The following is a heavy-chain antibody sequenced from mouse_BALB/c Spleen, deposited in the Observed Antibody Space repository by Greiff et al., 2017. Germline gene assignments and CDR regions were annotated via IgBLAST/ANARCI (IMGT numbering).Heavy chain of an antibody. CDR3: AREKATMITTGAWFAY. CDR2: IWAGGST. Sequence: VKVVESGPGLVAPSQSLSITCTVSGFSLTSYGVHWVRQPPGKGLEWLGVIWAGGSTNYNSALMSRLSISKDNSKSQVFLKMNSLQTDDTAMYYCAREKATMITTGAWFAYWGQGTLVTVSA. D-gene: IGHD2-4*01. V-gene: IGHV2-9*02. J-gene: IGHJ3*01. CDR1: GFSLTSYG.